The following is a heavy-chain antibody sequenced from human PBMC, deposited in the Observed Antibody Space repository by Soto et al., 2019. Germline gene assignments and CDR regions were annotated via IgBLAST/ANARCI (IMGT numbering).Heavy chain of an antibody. J-gene: IGHJ4*02. CDR1: GYTFTSYG. CDR2: ISAYNGNT. D-gene: IGHD3-3*01. CDR3: ARVQVVFGVVTPDY. Sequence: GASVKVSFKASGYTFTSYGISWVRQAPGQGLEWMGWISAYNGNTNYAQKLQGRVTMTTDTSTSTAYMELRSLRSDDTAVYYCARVQVVFGVVTPDYWGQGTLVTVSS. V-gene: IGHV1-18*04.